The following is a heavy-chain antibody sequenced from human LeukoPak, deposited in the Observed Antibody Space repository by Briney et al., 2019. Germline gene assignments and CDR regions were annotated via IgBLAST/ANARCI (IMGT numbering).Heavy chain of an antibody. CDR1: GFTFSSYS. V-gene: IGHV3-48*01. J-gene: IGHJ6*02. Sequence: PGGSLRLSCAASGFTFSSYSMNWVRQAPGKGLEWVSYISSSSSTIYYADSVKGRFTISRDNAKNSLYLQMNSLRAEDTAVHYCARDLLAMDRGGTGMDVWGQGTTVTVSS. CDR2: ISSSSSTI. CDR3: ARDLLAMDRGGTGMDV. D-gene: IGHD3-10*01.